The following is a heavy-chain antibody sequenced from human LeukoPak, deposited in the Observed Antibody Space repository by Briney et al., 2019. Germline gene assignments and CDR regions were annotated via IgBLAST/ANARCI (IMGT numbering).Heavy chain of an antibody. D-gene: IGHD4-23*01. V-gene: IGHV4-59*01. CDR3: ARHRSDTGGKKGVNWFDP. Sequence: SETLSLTCSVSGGSIKNYYWSWIRQPPGKGMDWLGNIYFGGTTDYNSSLKSRLTISVDTFKNQLSLNLQSVTAADTGTYYCARHRSDTGGKKGVNWFDPWGQGTLVTVSS. CDR2: IYFGGTT. CDR1: GGSIKNYY. J-gene: IGHJ5*02.